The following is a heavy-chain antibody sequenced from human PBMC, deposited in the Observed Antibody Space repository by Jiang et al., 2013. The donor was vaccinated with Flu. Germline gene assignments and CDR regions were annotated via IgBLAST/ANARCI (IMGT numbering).Heavy chain of an antibody. V-gene: IGHV4-4*08. J-gene: IGHJ3*02. CDR2: IYSSGST. D-gene: IGHD3-10*01. Sequence: GLVKPSETLSLTCTVSGGSMSSYYWSWIRQPPGKELEWIGFIYSSGSTDYNPSLRSRVTISVDTSKNQFSLKLRSVTTADSAVYYCARRRGIMVRRMGAFDIWGQGTMVTVSS. CDR1: GGSMSSYY. CDR3: ARRRGIMVRRMGAFDI.